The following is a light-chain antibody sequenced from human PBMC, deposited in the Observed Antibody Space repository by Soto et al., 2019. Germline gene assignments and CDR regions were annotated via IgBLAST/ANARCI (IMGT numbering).Light chain of an antibody. V-gene: IGKV3-15*01. J-gene: IGKJ4*01. CDR1: QSVSSH. CDR2: AAS. CDR3: QQYNDLVT. Sequence: ILMTQSPGTLSVSPGERVTLSCRASQSVSSHLAWYQQKPGQAPRLLMYAASTRANGVPPRFSGSGSGTEFTRTIPSLQSEDFALYYCQQYNDLVTFGGGTKVEIK.